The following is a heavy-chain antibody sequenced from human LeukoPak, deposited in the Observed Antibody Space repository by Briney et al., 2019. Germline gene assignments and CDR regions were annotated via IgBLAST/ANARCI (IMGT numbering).Heavy chain of an antibody. D-gene: IGHD1-1*01. CDR1: GFTFDDYA. V-gene: IGHV3-9*01. Sequence: PGGSLRLSCAASGFTFDDYAMHWVRQAPGKGLEWVSGISWNSRSIGYADSVKGRFTISRDNAKNSLYLQMNSLRAEDTALYYCAKATSYNWNGGYYFDYWGQGTLVTVSS. CDR2: ISWNSRSI. CDR3: AKATSYNWNGGYYFDY. J-gene: IGHJ4*02.